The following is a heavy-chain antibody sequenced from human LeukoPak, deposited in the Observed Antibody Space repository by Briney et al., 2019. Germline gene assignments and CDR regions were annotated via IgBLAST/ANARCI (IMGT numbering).Heavy chain of an antibody. V-gene: IGHV3-7*01. CDR2: INQDGSLK. J-gene: IGHJ3*02. D-gene: IGHD5-18*01. CDR3: AKEQYSYGANGHDGFDT. Sequence: GGSLRLSCTASGFTLSTSWMSWVRQAPGRGLEWVASINQDGSLKHYVDSVKGRFTISRDNVQNSLYLQMNSLRAEDTAVYYCAKEQYSYGANGHDGFDTWGQGTMVTVSS. CDR1: GFTLSTSW.